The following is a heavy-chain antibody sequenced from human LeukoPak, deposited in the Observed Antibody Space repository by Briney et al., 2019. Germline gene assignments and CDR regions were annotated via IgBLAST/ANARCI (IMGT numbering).Heavy chain of an antibody. CDR2: ISGSGGST. CDR1: GFTFSSYA. CDR3: AKDLRIAVAGIVPKRGY. Sequence: GGSLRLSCAASGFTFSSYAMSWVRQAPGKGLEWVSAISGSGGSTYYADSVKGRFTISRDNSKNTLYLQMNSLRAEDTPVYYRAKDLRIAVAGIVPKRGYWGQGTLVTVSS. J-gene: IGHJ4*02. D-gene: IGHD6-19*01. V-gene: IGHV3-23*01.